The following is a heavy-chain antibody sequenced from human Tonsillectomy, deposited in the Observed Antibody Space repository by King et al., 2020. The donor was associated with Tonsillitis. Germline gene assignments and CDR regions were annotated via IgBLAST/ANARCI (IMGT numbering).Heavy chain of an antibody. J-gene: IGHJ3*02. Sequence: VQLVQSGGGVVQPGRALRLSCAASGFTFSSYGMHWVRHAPGKGLEWVAVIWYDGSNKYYSDSVKGPFTISRDNSKNTLFMQINSLRAEDTAVYYCARGSYCSSTSCYRDAFDIWGQGTMVTVSS. CDR2: IWYDGSNK. D-gene: IGHD2-2*02. CDR1: GFTFSSYG. V-gene: IGHV3-33*01. CDR3: ARGSYCSSTSCYRDAFDI.